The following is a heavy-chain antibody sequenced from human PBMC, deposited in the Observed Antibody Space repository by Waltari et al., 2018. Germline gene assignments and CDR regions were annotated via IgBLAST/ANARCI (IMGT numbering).Heavy chain of an antibody. Sequence: LSLTCAVSGYSISSGYYWGWIRQPPGKGLEWIGSIYHSGSTYYNPSLKSRVTISVDTSKNQFSLKLSSVTAADTAVYYCARHGGDSSIDIDYWGQGTLVTVSS. CDR3: ARHGGDSSIDIDY. J-gene: IGHJ4*02. CDR2: IYHSGST. CDR1: GYSISSGYY. D-gene: IGHD6-13*01. V-gene: IGHV4-38-2*01.